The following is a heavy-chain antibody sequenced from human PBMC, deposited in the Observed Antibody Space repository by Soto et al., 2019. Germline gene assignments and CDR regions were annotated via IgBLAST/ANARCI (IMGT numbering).Heavy chain of an antibody. Sequence: ASVKVSCKASGGTFSIYAISWVRQAPGQGLEWMGGIIPILGTANYAQKIQGRVTINADESTSTAYMQLSSLRCEDTAVYHCAKDSGFWSGYYTTVNYYGMDVWGQGTTVTVYS. CDR2: IIPILGTA. V-gene: IGHV1-69*13. D-gene: IGHD3-3*01. CDR3: AKDSGFWSGYYTTVNYYGMDV. CDR1: GGTFSIYA. J-gene: IGHJ6*02.